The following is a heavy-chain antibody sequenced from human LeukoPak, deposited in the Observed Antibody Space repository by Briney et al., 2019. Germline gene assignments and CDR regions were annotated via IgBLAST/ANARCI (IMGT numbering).Heavy chain of an antibody. D-gene: IGHD1-14*01. Sequence: SETLSLTCTVSGGSISSYYWSWIRQPPGKGLEWTGYIYYSGSTNYNPSLKSRVTISVDTSKNQFSLKLSSVTAADTAVYYCAREEPRGDFDYWGQGTLVTVSS. CDR2: IYYSGST. V-gene: IGHV4-59*01. CDR3: AREEPRGDFDY. J-gene: IGHJ4*02. CDR1: GGSISSYY.